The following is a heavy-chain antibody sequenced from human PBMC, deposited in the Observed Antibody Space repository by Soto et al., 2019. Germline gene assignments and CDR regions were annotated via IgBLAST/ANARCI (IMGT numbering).Heavy chain of an antibody. V-gene: IGHV1-18*04. CDR2: ISAKKGNT. J-gene: IGHJ4*02. D-gene: IGHD4-17*01. CDR3: ARDSDYIIAY. CDR1: GYTFTSYG. Sequence: ASVKVSCKASGYTFTSYGISWVRQAPGQGLEWMGWISAKKGNTKYAQKFQGRVTMTTDTSTSTAYMELRSLRSDDTAVYYCARDSDYIIAYWGQGTLVTVSS.